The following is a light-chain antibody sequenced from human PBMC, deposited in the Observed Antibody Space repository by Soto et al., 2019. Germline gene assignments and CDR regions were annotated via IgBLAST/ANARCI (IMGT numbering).Light chain of an antibody. V-gene: IGLV1-44*01. CDR1: DSNIGSNS. CDR3: AAWDDILNGWV. Sequence: QAVVTQPPSASGTPGQRVTISCSGSDSNIGSNSVNWYQHLPGMAPKLLTHSNDHRPSGVADRCSGSKSGTSASLAISGLQSEDEADYYCAAWDDILNGWVFGGGTKLTVL. CDR2: SND. J-gene: IGLJ3*02.